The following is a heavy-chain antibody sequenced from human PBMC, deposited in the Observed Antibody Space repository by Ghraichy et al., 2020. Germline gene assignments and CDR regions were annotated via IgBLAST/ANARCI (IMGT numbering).Heavy chain of an antibody. CDR3: AKESPWGWISQFLTVHH. CDR2: ITTGGVA. CDR1: GFTLSNYA. V-gene: IGHV3-23*01. Sequence: LSLTCAASGFTLSNYAMSWVRQAPGKGLEWVAGITTGGVAYYSGSVKGRFTLSRDNPRNSVYLQMDRLRADDTALYYCAKESPWGWISQFLTVHHWGQGTLVTVSS. D-gene: IGHD2-2*03. J-gene: IGHJ1*01.